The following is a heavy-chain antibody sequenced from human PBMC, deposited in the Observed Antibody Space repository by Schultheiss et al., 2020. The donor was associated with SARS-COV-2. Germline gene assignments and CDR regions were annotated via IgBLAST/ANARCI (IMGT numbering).Heavy chain of an antibody. Sequence: SQTLSLTCSVSGGSIRNSGHNWGWIRQPPGKGLEWIGYIYYSGSTNYNPSLKSRVTISVDTSKNQFSLKLSSVTAADTAVYYCARDMADYYYGMDVWGQGTTVTVSS. CDR1: GGSIRNSGHN. CDR3: ARDMADYYYGMDV. V-gene: IGHV4-61*05. D-gene: IGHD5-24*01. J-gene: IGHJ6*02. CDR2: IYYSGST.